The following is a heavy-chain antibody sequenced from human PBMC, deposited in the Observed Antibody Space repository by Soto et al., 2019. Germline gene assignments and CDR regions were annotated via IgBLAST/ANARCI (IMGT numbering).Heavy chain of an antibody. J-gene: IGHJ6*02. Sequence: SGPTLVNPTQTLTLTCTFSGFSRSTSGMCVSWIRQPPGKALEWLAVIEWDDDNYYSASLKTRLTISKDTSKNLVVFPMTNMDRVDTATYYCERIPSTSTWEYGMDVWGQGTTVTVSS. CDR1: GFSRSTSGMC. CDR3: ERIPSTSTWEYGMDV. V-gene: IGHV2-70*01. CDR2: IEWDDDN. D-gene: IGHD1-26*01.